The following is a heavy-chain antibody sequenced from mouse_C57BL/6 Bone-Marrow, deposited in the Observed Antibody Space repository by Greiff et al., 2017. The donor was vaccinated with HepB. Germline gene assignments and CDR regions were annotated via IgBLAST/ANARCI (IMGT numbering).Heavy chain of an antibody. Sequence: VQLQESGAELVRPGASVTLSCKASGYTFTDYEMHWVKQTPVHGLEWIGAIDPETGGTAYNQKFKGKAILTADKSSSTAYMELRSLTSEDSAVYYCTRDGSSPAWLAYWGQGTLVTVSA. D-gene: IGHD1-1*01. J-gene: IGHJ3*01. CDR1: GYTFTDYE. CDR3: TRDGSSPAWLAY. CDR2: IDPETGGT. V-gene: IGHV1-15*01.